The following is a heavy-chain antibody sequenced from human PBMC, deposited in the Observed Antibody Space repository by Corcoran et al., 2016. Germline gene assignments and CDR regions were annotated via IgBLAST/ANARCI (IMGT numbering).Heavy chain of an antibody. J-gene: IGHJ4*02. V-gene: IGHV3-43D*03. CDR3: AKDKGSGGSWDGCDY. Sequence: EVQLVESGGVVVQPGGSLRLSCAASGFTFDDYAMHWVRQAPGKGLEWVSLISWDGGSTYYADSVKGRFTISRDNSKNSLYLQMNSLRAEDTALYYCAKDKGSGGSWDGCDYWGQGTLVTVSS. D-gene: IGHD2-15*01. CDR2: ISWDGGST. CDR1: GFTFDDYA.